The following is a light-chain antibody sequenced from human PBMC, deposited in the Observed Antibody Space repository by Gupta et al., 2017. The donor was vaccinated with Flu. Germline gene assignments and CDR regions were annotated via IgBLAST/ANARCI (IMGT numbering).Light chain of an antibody. J-gene: IGKJ4*01. CDR3: QQYNDWPLT. V-gene: IGKV3-15*01. CDR1: QSVTSN. Sequence: GDRATLSCRASQSVTSNLAWYQQKPGQAPRLLIYGASTRATGFPARFSGSGYGTEFSLTISSLQSEDFAVYYCQQYNDWPLTFGGGTKVEIK. CDR2: GAS.